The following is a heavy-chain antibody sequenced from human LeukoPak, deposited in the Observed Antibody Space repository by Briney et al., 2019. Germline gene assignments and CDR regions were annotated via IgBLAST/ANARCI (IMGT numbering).Heavy chain of an antibody. V-gene: IGHV3-21*01. Sequence: PGGSLRLSCAASGFTFSSYSRNWVRQAPGKGLEWVSSISSSSSYIYYADSVKGRFTISRDNAKNSLYLQMNSLRAEDTAVYYCASHYHTNYMDVWGKGTTVTVSS. D-gene: IGHD3-9*01. CDR1: GFTFSSYS. J-gene: IGHJ6*03. CDR2: ISSSSSYI. CDR3: ASHYHTNYMDV.